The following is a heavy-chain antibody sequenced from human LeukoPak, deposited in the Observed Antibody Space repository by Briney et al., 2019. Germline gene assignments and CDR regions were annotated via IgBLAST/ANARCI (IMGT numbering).Heavy chain of an antibody. D-gene: IGHD2-2*01. CDR2: ISSSGSTI. J-gene: IGHJ4*02. CDR1: GFTFSSYE. CDR3: AREGYCSSISCYLTLDY. V-gene: IGHV3-48*03. Sequence: PGGSLRLSCAASGFTFSSYEMNWVRQAPGKGLEWVSYISSSGSTIYYADSVKGRFTISRDNAKNSLYLQMNSLRAEDTAVYYCAREGYCSSISCYLTLDYWGQGTLVTVSS.